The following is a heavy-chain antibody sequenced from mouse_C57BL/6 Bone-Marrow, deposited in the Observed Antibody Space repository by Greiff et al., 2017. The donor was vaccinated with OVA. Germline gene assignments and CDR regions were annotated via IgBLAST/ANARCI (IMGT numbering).Heavy chain of an antibody. CDR2: IYPGDGDT. CDR1: GYAFSSSW. V-gene: IGHV1-82*01. J-gene: IGHJ3*01. D-gene: IGHD1-1*01. Sequence: QVQLKESGPELVKPGASVKISCKASGYAFSSSWMNWVKQRPGKGLEWIGRIYPGDGDTNYNGKFKGKATLTADKSSSTAYMQLSSLTSEDSAVYFCAREGTTVVAKTYWGQGTLVTVSA. CDR3: AREGTTVVAKTY.